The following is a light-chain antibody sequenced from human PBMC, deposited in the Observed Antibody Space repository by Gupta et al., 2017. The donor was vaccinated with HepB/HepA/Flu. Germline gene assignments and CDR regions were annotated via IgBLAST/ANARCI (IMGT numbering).Light chain of an antibody. CDR2: GAS. V-gene: IGKV3-20*01. CDR1: QSINSNY. CDR3: QQYGNPPRT. J-gene: IGKJ1*01. Sequence: EIVLTQSPGTLSLSPGERATLSCRASQSINSNYLAWYQQKPCQAPRLLIYGASARATDLPDRFSGSGSGTDFTLTINRLEPEDFAVFYCQQYGNPPRTFGQGTKVEIK.